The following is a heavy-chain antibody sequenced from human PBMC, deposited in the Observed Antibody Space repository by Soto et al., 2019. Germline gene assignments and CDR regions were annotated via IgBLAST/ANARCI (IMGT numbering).Heavy chain of an antibody. V-gene: IGHV4-59*01. Sequence: SETLSLTCTVSGGSISSYYWSWIRQPPGKGLEWIGYIYYSGSTNYNPSLKSRVTISVDTSKNQFSLKLSSVTAADTAVYYCARVGYSSSWYYGMDVWGQGTTVTVSS. CDR2: IYYSGST. CDR3: ARVGYSSSWYYGMDV. CDR1: GGSISSYY. J-gene: IGHJ6*02. D-gene: IGHD6-13*01.